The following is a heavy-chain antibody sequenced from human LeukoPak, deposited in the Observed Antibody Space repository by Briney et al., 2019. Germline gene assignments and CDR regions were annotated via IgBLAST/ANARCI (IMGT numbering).Heavy chain of an antibody. J-gene: IGHJ3*02. Sequence: PGGSLRLSCAASGFTFNSYWFHWVRQVPGKGLVWVSRINSDGSDTIYADSVKGRFTISRDNAKSTVYLQMNSLKAEDTAVYYCARGGYHHGFDIWGQGTMVTVSS. CDR2: INSDGSDT. D-gene: IGHD2-15*01. CDR3: ARGGYHHGFDI. V-gene: IGHV3-74*01. CDR1: GFTFNSYW.